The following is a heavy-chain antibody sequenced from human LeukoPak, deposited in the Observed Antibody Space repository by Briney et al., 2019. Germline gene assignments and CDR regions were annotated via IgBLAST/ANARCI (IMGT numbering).Heavy chain of an antibody. CDR3: ARGGYCSSTSCYPYYYYMDV. CDR1: GGTFSSYA. Sequence: SVKVSCKASGGTFSSYAISWVRQAPGQGLEWMGGIIPIFGTANYAQKFQGRVTITADESTSTAYMKLSSLRSEDTAVYYCARGGYCSSTSCYPYYYYMDVWGKGTTVTVSS. J-gene: IGHJ6*03. D-gene: IGHD2-2*01. V-gene: IGHV1-69*01. CDR2: IIPIFGTA.